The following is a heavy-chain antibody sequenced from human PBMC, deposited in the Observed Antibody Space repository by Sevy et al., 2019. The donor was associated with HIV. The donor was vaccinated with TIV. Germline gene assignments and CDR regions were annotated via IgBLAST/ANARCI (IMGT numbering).Heavy chain of an antibody. CDR3: AKDGMGAAAGAFDY. D-gene: IGHD6-13*01. CDR1: GFTFSSYG. V-gene: IGHV3-30*18. CDR2: ISYDGSNK. Sequence: GGSLRLSCAASGFTFSSYGMHWVRQAPGKGLEWVAVISYDGSNKYYVDSVKGRFTISRDNSKNTLYLQMNSLRAEDTAVYYCAKDGMGAAAGAFDYWGQGTLVTVSS. J-gene: IGHJ4*02.